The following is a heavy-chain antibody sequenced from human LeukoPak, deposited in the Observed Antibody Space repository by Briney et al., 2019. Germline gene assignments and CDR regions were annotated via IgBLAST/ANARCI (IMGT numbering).Heavy chain of an antibody. CDR1: GGSISSYY. V-gene: IGHV4-4*07. CDR2: IYTSGST. D-gene: IGHD1-7*01. CDR3: ARDLMGSEWWNYGGYFDY. J-gene: IGHJ4*02. Sequence: KPSETLSLTCTVSGGSISSYYWSWIRQPAGKGLEWIGRIYTSGSTNYNPSLKSRVTMSVDTSKNQFSLKLSSVTAEDTAVYYCARDLMGSEWWNYGGYFDYWGQGTLVTVSS.